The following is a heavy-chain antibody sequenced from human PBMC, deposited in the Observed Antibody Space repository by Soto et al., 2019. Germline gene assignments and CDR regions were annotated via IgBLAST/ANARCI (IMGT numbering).Heavy chain of an antibody. Sequence: GGSLRRSCAASGFTFTNYAMNWGRQAPGKGLEWVSSIGTGGDTNYADSVRGRFTISRDNSRNTLYLQMNSLRAEDTALYYCAKNYYFDNWGQGTLVTVSS. CDR2: IGTGGDT. CDR3: AKNYYFDN. CDR1: GFTFTNYA. V-gene: IGHV3-23*01. J-gene: IGHJ4*02.